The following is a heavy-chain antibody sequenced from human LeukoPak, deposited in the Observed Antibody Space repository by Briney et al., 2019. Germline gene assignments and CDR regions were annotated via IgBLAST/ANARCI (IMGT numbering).Heavy chain of an antibody. J-gene: IGHJ6*03. V-gene: IGHV3-13*01. Sequence: PGGSLRLSCAASGFTFSSFDMHWVRQPTGQGLEWVSTIGTASDTYYPGSVEGRFTLPRDNAKNSLYLQMNSLTAGDTAVYYCARGPPRGKYYYMDVWSKGTTVTVSS. CDR3: ARGPPRGKYYYMDV. CDR2: IGTASDT. CDR1: GFTFSSFD. D-gene: IGHD1-1*01.